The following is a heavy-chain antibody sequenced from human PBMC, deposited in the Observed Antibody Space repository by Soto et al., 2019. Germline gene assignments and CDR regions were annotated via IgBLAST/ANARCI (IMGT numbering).Heavy chain of an antibody. CDR2: ISGSGGST. CDR1: GLAVTGYA. V-gene: IGHV3-23*01. D-gene: IGHD4-17*01. Sequence: LSCAYSGLAVTGYAMSWVRHAPVQGLEWVSAISGSGGSTYYADSVKGRFTISRDNSKNTLYLQMNSPRAEDTAVYYCATRSAPTTPVGSSFEYWGQGTLVTVSS. J-gene: IGHJ4*02. CDR3: ATRSAPTTPVGSSFEY.